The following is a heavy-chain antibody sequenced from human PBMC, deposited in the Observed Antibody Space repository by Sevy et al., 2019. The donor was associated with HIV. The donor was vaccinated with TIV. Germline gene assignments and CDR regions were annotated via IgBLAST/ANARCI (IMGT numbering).Heavy chain of an antibody. CDR3: AKDDAAYSSAWTCPDY. V-gene: IGHV3-33*06. D-gene: IGHD6-19*01. J-gene: IGHJ4*02. CDR1: GFTFNIYG. Sequence: GGSLRLSCAASGFTFNIYGMHWVRQAPGKGLEWVAVIWYDASKKYHADTVKGRFIISRDNSKNTLYLQMNGLRAEDSAEYYCAKDDAAYSSAWTCPDYWGQGTLVTVSS. CDR2: IWYDASKK.